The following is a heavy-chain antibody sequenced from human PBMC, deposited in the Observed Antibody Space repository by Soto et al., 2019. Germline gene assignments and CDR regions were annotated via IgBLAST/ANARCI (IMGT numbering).Heavy chain of an antibody. D-gene: IGHD2-15*01. J-gene: IGHJ2*01. V-gene: IGHV3-73*01. Sequence: GGSLRLSCAASGFTFSGSAMHWVRQASGKGLEWVGRIRSKANSYATAYAASVKGRFTISRDDSKNTAYLQMNSLKTEDTAVYYCTRSQEEDCSGGSCYSGLWYFDLWGRGTLVTVYS. CDR3: TRSQEEDCSGGSCYSGLWYFDL. CDR1: GFTFSGSA. CDR2: IRSKANSYAT.